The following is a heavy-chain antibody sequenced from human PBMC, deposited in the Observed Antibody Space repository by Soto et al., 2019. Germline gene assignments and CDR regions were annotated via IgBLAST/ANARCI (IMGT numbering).Heavy chain of an antibody. CDR2: ISPYSGNT. Sequence: QVQLVQSGDEVRKPGSSVKVSCKDSGYIFVHYGIDWVRQAPGHGLECMGWISPYSGNTHYASKVQGRLTMPTDTSTNTANMDLGSLTSDVTAVYYCAMVDNYVTPTPQDVWGQGTTVTVSS. D-gene: IGHD3-16*01. CDR3: AMVDNYVTPTPQDV. J-gene: IGHJ6*02. V-gene: IGHV1-18*01. CDR1: GYIFVHYG.